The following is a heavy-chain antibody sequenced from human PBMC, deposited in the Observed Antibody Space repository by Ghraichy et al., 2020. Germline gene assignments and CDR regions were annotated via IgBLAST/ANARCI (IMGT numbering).Heavy chain of an antibody. D-gene: IGHD2-15*01. J-gene: IGHJ4*02. V-gene: IGHV4-39*01. CDR3: ATHHYCSGGSCYSLGHFDY. Sequence: SETLSLTCTVSGGSISSSSYYWGWIRQPPGKGLEWIGSIYYSGSTYYNPSLKSRVTISVDTSKNQFSLKLSSVTAADTAVYYCATHHYCSGGSCYSLGHFDYWGQGTLVTVSS. CDR1: GGSISSSSYY. CDR2: IYYSGST.